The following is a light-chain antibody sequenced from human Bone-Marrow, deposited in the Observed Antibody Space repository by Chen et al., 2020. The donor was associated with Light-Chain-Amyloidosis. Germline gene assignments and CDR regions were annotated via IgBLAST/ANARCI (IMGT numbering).Light chain of an antibody. V-gene: IGKV1-5*01. CDR3: QQFNGHPYT. Sequence: DIQLTQSPSTLSASVGDRVTITCRASRGLNTWLAWYQQKPGRALKLLIYDVSTLQSGVPSWFSGSGSGTEFSLTISSLQPEDFATYFCQQFNGHPYTFGQGTKLEIK. CDR1: RGLNTW. J-gene: IGKJ2*01. CDR2: DVS.